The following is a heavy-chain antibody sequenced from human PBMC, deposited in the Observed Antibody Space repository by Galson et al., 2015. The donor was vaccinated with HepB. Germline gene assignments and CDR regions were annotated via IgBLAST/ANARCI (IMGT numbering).Heavy chain of an antibody. CDR1: GFTFNNAW. CDR3: ATSLGFGYGDSTVAIDY. D-gene: IGHD2/OR15-2a*01. J-gene: IGHJ4*02. CDR2: IKSKAEDGTT. V-gene: IGHV3-15*01. Sequence: SLRLSCAASGFTFNNAWMSWVRQARGKGLEWVGRIKSKAEDGTTIYAAPVKGRFTISRDDSKNTLYLQMNSLTTEDTAVYYCATSLGFGYGDSTVAIDYWGQRTLVTVSS.